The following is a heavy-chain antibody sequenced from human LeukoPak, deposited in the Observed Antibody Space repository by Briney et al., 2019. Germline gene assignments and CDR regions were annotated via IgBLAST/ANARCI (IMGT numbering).Heavy chain of an antibody. V-gene: IGHV4-4*07. CDR1: GGSISSYF. CDR3: ASGCSGGSCYFGFDY. J-gene: IGHJ4*02. D-gene: IGHD2-15*01. Sequence: SETLSLTCTVSGGSISSYFWSWFWHPAGKGLEWIGRIYTSGSTNYNSSLKSRVTMSVDTSKNQFSLKLSSVTAADTAVYFCASGCSGGSCYFGFDYWGQGTLVTVSS. CDR2: IYTSGST.